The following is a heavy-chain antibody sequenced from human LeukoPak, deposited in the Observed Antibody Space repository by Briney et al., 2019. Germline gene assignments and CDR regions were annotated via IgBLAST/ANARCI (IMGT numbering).Heavy chain of an antibody. Sequence: SVKVSCKASGGTFSSYAISWVRQAPGQGLEWMGRIIPILGIANYAQKFQGRVTITADKSTSTAYMELSSLRSEDTAVYYCATDRPENPSDYWGQGTLVTVSS. V-gene: IGHV1-69*04. CDR1: GGTFSSYA. J-gene: IGHJ4*02. CDR3: ATDRPENPSDY. CDR2: IIPILGIA.